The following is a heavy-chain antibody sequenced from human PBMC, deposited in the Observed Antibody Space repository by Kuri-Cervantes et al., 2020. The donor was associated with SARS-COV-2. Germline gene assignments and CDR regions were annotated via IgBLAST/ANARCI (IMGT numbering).Heavy chain of an antibody. J-gene: IGHJ5*02. D-gene: IGHD2-15*01. CDR1: GFTFSSYW. CDR3: ARDSRPNIVVVVAARNWFDP. V-gene: IGHV3-74*01. CDR2: INSDGSST. Sequence: GESLKISCSASGFTFSSYWMHWVRQAPGKGLVWVSRINSDGSSTSYADSVKGRFTISRDNAKNTLYLQMNSLRAEDTAVYYCARDSRPNIVVVVAARNWFDPWGQGTLVTVSS.